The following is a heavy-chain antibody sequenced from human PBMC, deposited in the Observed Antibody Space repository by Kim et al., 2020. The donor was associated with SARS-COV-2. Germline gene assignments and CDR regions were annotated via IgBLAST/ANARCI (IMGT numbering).Heavy chain of an antibody. CDR3: ASQEDRYCSSTSCYEYYYYGMDV. CDR2: ISSSSSTI. J-gene: IGHJ6*02. D-gene: IGHD2-2*01. CDR1: GFTFSSYS. Sequence: GGSLRLSCAASGFTFSSYSMNWVRQAPGKGLEWVSYISSSSSTIYYADSVKGRFTISRDNAKNSLYLQMNSLRAEDTAVYYCASQEDRYCSSTSCYEYYYYGMDVWAQGTTVTVSS. V-gene: IGHV3-48*04.